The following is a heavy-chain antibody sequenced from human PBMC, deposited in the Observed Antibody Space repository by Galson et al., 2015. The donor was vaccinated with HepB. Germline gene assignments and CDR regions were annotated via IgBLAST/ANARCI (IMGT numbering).Heavy chain of an antibody. D-gene: IGHD3-22*01. J-gene: IGHJ4*02. CDR1: GFTVSSNY. CDR3: ARVDSSGYYRDYFDY. V-gene: IGHV3-53*01. Sequence: SLRLSCAASGFTVSSNYMSWVRQAPGKGLEWVSVIYSGGSTYYADSVKGRFTISRDNSKNTLYLQMNSLRAEDTAVYYCARVDSSGYYRDYFDYWGQGTLVTVAS. CDR2: IYSGGST.